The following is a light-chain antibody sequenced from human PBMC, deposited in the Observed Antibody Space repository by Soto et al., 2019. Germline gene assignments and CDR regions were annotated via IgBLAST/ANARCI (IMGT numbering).Light chain of an antibody. CDR2: DVF. Sequence: DIQMTQSPSSLSASVGDRVTITCLSSQSSTYWLAWYQQKPGRAPKLLIYDVFNLQSGVPSRFSGSGSGTEFTLTISSLQPDDSATDYCQQYHSFSFTFGQGTKLEIK. CDR3: QQYHSFSFT. V-gene: IGKV1-5*01. J-gene: IGKJ2*01. CDR1: QSSTYW.